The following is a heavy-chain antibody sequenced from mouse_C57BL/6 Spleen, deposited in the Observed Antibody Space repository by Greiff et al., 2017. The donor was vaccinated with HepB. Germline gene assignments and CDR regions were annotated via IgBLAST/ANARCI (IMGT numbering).Heavy chain of an antibody. CDR2: IYPSDSET. CDR3: ARRAYYSNYLNFFFDY. Sequence: VQLVESGAELVRPGSSVKLSCKASGNTFTSYWMDWVKQRPGQGLEWIGNIYPSDSETHYNQKFKDKATLTVDKSSSTAYMQLSSLTSEDSAVYYCARRAYYSNYLNFFFDYWGQGTTLTVSS. D-gene: IGHD2-5*01. V-gene: IGHV1-61*01. J-gene: IGHJ2*01. CDR1: GNTFTSYW.